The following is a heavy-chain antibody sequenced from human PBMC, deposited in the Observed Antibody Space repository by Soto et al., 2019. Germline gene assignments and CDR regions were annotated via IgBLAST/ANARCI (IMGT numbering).Heavy chain of an antibody. J-gene: IGHJ6*03. V-gene: IGHV2-5*02. CDR3: AHTYGIFGGDPSYMDV. CDR1: GFSLSTSGVG. Sequence: SGPTLVKPTQTLTLTCTFSGFSLSTSGVGVGWIRQPPGKALEWLALIYWDDDKRYSPSLKSRLTITKDTSKNQVVLTMTNMDPVDTATYYCAHTYGIFGGDPSYMDVWGKGTTVTVSS. D-gene: IGHD3-3*01. CDR2: IYWDDDK.